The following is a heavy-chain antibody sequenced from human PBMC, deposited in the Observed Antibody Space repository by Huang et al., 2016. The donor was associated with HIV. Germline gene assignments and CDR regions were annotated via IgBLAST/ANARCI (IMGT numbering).Heavy chain of an antibody. CDR1: GGSMGSYY. CDR2: IYYSGST. V-gene: IGHV4-59*01. J-gene: IGHJ5*02. Sequence: QVQLQESGPGLVKPSETLSLTCTVSGGSMGSYYRIWIRQPPGKGLEWLGYIYYSGSTNNNPSLKCRVTISVDTSKNQCSLRLSSVTAADTAVYYCASASIAARRWFDPWGQGSLVTVSS. D-gene: IGHD6-6*01. CDR3: ASASIAARRWFDP.